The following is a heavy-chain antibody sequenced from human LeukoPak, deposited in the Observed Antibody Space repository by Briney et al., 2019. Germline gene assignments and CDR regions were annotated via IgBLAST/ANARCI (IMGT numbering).Heavy chain of an antibody. Sequence: PSETLSLTCTVSGGSVSSYYWSWIRQPAGKGLEWIGRIYTSGSTNYNPSLKSRVTISVDTSKNQFSLKLSSVTAADTAVYYCARHLYYYDSSGYWRPYYFDYWGQGTLVTVSS. J-gene: IGHJ4*02. V-gene: IGHV4-4*07. D-gene: IGHD3-22*01. CDR1: GGSVSSYY. CDR2: IYTSGST. CDR3: ARHLYYYDSSGYWRPYYFDY.